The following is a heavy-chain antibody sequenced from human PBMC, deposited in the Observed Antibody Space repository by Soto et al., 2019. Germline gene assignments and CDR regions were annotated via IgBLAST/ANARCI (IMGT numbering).Heavy chain of an antibody. D-gene: IGHD3-16*02. CDR1: GGSISSYY. V-gene: IGHV4-59*01. J-gene: IGHJ4*02. CDR2: IYYSGST. CDR3: ARSGLYYDYVWGSYRPRYYFDY. Sequence: SETLSLTCTVSGGSISSYYWSWIRQPPGKGLEWIGYIYYSGSTNYNPSLKSRVTISVDTSKNQFSLKLSSVTAADTAVYYCARSGLYYDYVWGSYRPRYYFDYWGQGTLVTVSS.